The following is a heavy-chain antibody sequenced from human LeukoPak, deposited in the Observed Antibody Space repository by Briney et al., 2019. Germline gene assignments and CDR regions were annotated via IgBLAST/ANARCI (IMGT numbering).Heavy chain of an antibody. V-gene: IGHV3-23*01. CDR3: ARCMVLSQGWCNWFDP. CDR1: AFDLTTYA. CDR2: IRIGGGGT. D-gene: IGHD6-13*01. Sequence: PGGSLRLSCAASAFDLTTYAMTWVSQAPAKGLEWVSSIRIGGGGTYYADSVKGRFTISRDNSENTLHLQMNNLRVEDTARYFCARCMVLSQGWCNWFDPWGQGTLVTASS. J-gene: IGHJ5*02.